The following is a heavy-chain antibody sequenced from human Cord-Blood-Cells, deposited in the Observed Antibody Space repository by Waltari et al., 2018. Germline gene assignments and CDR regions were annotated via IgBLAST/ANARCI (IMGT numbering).Heavy chain of an antibody. CDR2: ISYDGSNK. V-gene: IGHV3-30*18. D-gene: IGHD5-12*01. Sequence: QVQLVESGGGVVQPGRSLRLSCAASGFTFSSYGMHWVRQAPGKGLEWVAVISYDGSNKYYADSVKGRFTISRDNSKNTLYLQMNSLGAEDTAVYYCAKVRDSGYDFDYWGQGTLVTVSS. CDR1: GFTFSSYG. J-gene: IGHJ4*02. CDR3: AKVRDSGYDFDY.